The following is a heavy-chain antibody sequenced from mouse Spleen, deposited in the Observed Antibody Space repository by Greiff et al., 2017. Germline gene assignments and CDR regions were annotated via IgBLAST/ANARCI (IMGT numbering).Heavy chain of an antibody. D-gene: IGHD1-1*01. CDR2: IDPSDSYT. CDR1: GYTFTSYW. V-gene: IGHV1-69*02. CDR3: ARATTVVADY. Sequence: QVQLKQSGAELARPGASVKLSCKASGYTFTSYWMHWVKQRPGQGLEWIGEIDPSDSYTNYNQKFKGKATLTVDKSSSTAYMQLSSLTSEDSAVYYCARATTVVADYWGQGTTLTVSS. J-gene: IGHJ2*01.